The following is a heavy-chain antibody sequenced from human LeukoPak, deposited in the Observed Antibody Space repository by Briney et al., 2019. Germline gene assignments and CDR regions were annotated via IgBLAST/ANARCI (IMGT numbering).Heavy chain of an antibody. J-gene: IGHJ6*03. V-gene: IGHV4-61*02. CDR3: ARTTEGGYTYDYFYYYYMDV. D-gene: IGHD5-18*01. Sequence: TPSQTLSLTCTVSGASISSGSYYWRWIRQPAGKGLEWIGRIYTSGSINYNPSLGSRVTISIDTSKNQFSLKLSSVTAADTAVYYCARTTEGGYTYDYFYYYYMDVWGKGTTVTISS. CDR1: GASISSGSYY. CDR2: IYTSGSI.